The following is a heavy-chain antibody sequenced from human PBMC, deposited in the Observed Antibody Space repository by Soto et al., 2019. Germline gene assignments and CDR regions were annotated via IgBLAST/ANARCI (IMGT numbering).Heavy chain of an antibody. CDR1: GFTFSSYA. CDR3: AKAEIAEAYSGYDYVCGMDV. Sequence: GGSLRLSCAASGFTFSSYAMSWVRQAPGKGLEWVSAISGSGGSTYYADSVKGRFTISRDNSKNTLYLQMNSLRAEDTAVYYCAKAEIAEAYSGYDYVCGMDVWGQGTTVTVSS. J-gene: IGHJ6*02. D-gene: IGHD5-12*01. V-gene: IGHV3-23*01. CDR2: ISGSGGST.